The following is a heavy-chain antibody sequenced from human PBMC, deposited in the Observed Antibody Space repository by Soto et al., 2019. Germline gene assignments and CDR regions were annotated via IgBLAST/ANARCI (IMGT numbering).Heavy chain of an antibody. V-gene: IGHV1-69*13. CDR1: GGTFSSYA. J-gene: IGHJ4*02. Sequence: ASVKVSCKDSGGTFSSYAISWVRQAPGQGLEWMGGIIPIFGTANYAQKFQGRVTITADESTSTAYMELSSLRSEDTAVYYCAKVVGDGNDYYDFWGQGTLVTVSS. CDR2: IIPIFGTA. D-gene: IGHD3-22*01. CDR3: AKVVGDGNDYYDF.